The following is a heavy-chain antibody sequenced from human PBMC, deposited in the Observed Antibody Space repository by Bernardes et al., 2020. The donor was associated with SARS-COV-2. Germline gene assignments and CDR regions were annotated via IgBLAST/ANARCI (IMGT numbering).Heavy chain of an antibody. Sequence: VESLFLSCAASGFTFSSYAMHWVRQAPGKGLEWVAVISYDGSNKYYADSVKGRFTISRDNSKNTLYLQMNSLRAEDTAVYYCARGAYYDFWSGYFGLQVGSMDVWGQGTTVTVSS. J-gene: IGHJ6*02. CDR1: GFTFSSYA. V-gene: IGHV3-30-3*01. D-gene: IGHD3-3*01. CDR3: ARGAYYDFWSGYFGLQVGSMDV. CDR2: ISYDGSNK.